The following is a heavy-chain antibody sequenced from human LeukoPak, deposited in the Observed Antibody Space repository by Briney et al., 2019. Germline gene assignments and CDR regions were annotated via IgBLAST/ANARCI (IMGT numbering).Heavy chain of an antibody. D-gene: IGHD3-10*01. CDR1: GYTFTGYY. Sequence: ASVKVSCKASGYTFTGYYMHWVRQAPGQGLEWMGRINPNSGGTNYAQKFQGRVTMTRDTSISTTYMELSRLRSDDTAGYYCASLMVRGVIAYWGQGTLVTVSS. CDR2: INPNSGGT. CDR3: ASLMVRGVIAY. V-gene: IGHV1-2*06. J-gene: IGHJ4*02.